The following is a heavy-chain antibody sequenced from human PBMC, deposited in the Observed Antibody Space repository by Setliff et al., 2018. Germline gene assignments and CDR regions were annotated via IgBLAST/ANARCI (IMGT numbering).Heavy chain of an antibody. J-gene: IGHJ5*02. CDR1: GFTFRSYV. CDR2: INQGGGDQ. V-gene: IGHV3-7*01. D-gene: IGHD3-3*01. CDR3: SRDVYDFRTGQADP. Sequence: GGSLRLSCAASGFTFRSYVMSWVRQAPGKGLEWVANINQGGGDQFYVDSVRGRFIISRDNAKNSLYLHMNSLRADDTAVYYCSRDVYDFRTGQADPWGQGILVTVSS.